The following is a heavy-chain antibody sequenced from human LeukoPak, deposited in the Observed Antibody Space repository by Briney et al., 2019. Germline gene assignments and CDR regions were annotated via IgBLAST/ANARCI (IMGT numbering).Heavy chain of an antibody. CDR2: IYTSGST. CDR3: ARVHLGPSDNTAMGEFDY. Sequence: SETLSLTCTVSGGSISSGSYYWSWIRQPAGKGLEWIGRIYTSGSTNYNPSLKSRVTISVDTSKNQFSLKLSSVTAADTAVYYRARVHLGPSDNTAMGEFDYWGQGTLVTVSS. J-gene: IGHJ4*02. CDR1: GGSISSGSYY. D-gene: IGHD5-18*01. V-gene: IGHV4-61*02.